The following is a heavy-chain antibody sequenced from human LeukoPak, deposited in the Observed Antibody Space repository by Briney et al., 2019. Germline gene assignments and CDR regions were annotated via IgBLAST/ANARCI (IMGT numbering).Heavy chain of an antibody. Sequence: SETLSLTCTVSGGSISTYYWSWIRQPPGKGLEWIGYIYHSGSTKYNPSLKSRVTISVDTSKNQFSLKLSSVTAADTAVYYCARWRKYYDFRRIWFDPWGQGTLVTVSS. J-gene: IGHJ5*02. D-gene: IGHD3-3*01. CDR2: IYHSGST. V-gene: IGHV4-59*12. CDR1: GGSISTYY. CDR3: ARWRKYYDFRRIWFDP.